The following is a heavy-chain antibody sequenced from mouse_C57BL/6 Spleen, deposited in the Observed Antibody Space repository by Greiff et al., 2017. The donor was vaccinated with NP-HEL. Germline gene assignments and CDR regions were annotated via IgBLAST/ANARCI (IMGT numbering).Heavy chain of an antibody. CDR3: ARGGVAPFDY. CDR2: INPSSGYT. CDR1: GYTFTSYT. V-gene: IGHV1-4*01. D-gene: IGHD1-1*02. Sequence: QVQLQQSGAELARPGASVKMSCKASGYTFTSYTMHWVKQRPGQGLEWIGYINPSSGYTKYNQKFKDKATLTADKSSSTAYMQLSSLTSEDSAVYYCARGGVAPFDYWGQGTTLTVSS. J-gene: IGHJ2*01.